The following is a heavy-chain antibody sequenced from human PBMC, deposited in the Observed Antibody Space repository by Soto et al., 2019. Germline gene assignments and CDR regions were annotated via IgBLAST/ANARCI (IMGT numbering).Heavy chain of an antibody. D-gene: IGHD3-3*01. CDR1: GFTFSSYA. J-gene: IGHJ4*02. V-gene: IGHV3-30-3*01. CDR2: ISYDGSNK. CDR3: ARGAPTYDFWSGYYRALDY. Sequence: GSLRLSCAASGFTFSSYAMHWVRQAPGKGLEWVAVISYDGSNKYYADSVKGRFTISRDNSKNTLYLQMNSLRAEDTAVYYCARGAPTYDFWSGYYRALDYWGRGTLVTVSS.